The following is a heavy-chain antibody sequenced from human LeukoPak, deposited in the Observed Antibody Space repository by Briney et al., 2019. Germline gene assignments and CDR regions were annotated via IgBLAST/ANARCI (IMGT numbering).Heavy chain of an antibody. Sequence: SQTLSLTCTVSGGSISSGSYYWSWIRQPAGKGLEWIGRIYTSGSTNYNPSLKSRVTISVDTSKNQFSLKLSSVTAADTAVYYCARDLTNPESSSWYGWFDPWGQGTLVTVSS. D-gene: IGHD6-13*01. J-gene: IGHJ5*02. CDR3: ARDLTNPESSSWYGWFDP. CDR2: IYTSGST. CDR1: GGSISSGSYY. V-gene: IGHV4-61*02.